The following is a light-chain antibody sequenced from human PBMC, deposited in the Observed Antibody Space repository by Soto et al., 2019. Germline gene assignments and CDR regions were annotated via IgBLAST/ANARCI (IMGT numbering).Light chain of an antibody. Sequence: PGQRATLSFRASQSISTYLAWYQVKPGQAPRLLIYDASSRATGVPARFSGSGSGTDFSLTISSLEPEDFAVYYCQQRHSWPLTFGGGTKVDI. V-gene: IGKV3-11*01. CDR1: QSISTY. CDR3: QQRHSWPLT. J-gene: IGKJ4*01. CDR2: DAS.